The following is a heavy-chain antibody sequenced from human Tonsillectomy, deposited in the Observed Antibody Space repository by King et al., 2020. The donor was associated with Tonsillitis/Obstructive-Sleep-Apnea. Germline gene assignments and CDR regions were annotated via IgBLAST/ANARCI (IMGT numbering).Heavy chain of an antibody. J-gene: IGHJ4*02. V-gene: IGHV4-59*01. CDR3: ARGAANWGDYFGY. CDR1: GGSISSYY. CDR2: IYYSGST. Sequence: QLQESGPGLVKPSETLSLTCTVSGGSISSYYWSWIRQPPGKGLEWIGYIYYSGSTNYNPSLKSRVTISVDTSKNQFSLKLSSVTAADTAVYYCARGAANWGDYFGYWGQGTLVTVSS. D-gene: IGHD7-27*01.